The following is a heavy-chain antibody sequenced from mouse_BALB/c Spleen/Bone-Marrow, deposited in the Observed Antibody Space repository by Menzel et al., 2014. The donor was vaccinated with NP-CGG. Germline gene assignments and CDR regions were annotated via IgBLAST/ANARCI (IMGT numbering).Heavy chain of an antibody. CDR3: ARDGYYEGFYAMDY. V-gene: IGHV1S135*01. D-gene: IGHD2-3*01. Sequence: VQLQQSGPELEKPGASVKISCKASGYSFTGYNMNWVKQSNGKSLEWIGNIDPYYGGTSYNQKFKGKATLTVDKSSSTAYMHLKSLTSEDSTVYYCARDGYYEGFYAMDYWGQGTSVTVSS. J-gene: IGHJ4*01. CDR2: IDPYYGGT. CDR1: GYSFTGYN.